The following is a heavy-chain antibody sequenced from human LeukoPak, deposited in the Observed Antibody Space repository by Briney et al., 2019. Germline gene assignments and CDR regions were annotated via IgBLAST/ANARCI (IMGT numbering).Heavy chain of an antibody. CDR3: ARSDLGYYYGMDV. CDR2: IYYSGST. J-gene: IGHJ6*02. CDR1: GGSISSYY. V-gene: IGHV4-59*08. D-gene: IGHD3/OR15-3a*01. Sequence: SETLSLTCTVSGGSISSYYWSWIRQPPGKGLEWIGYIYYSGSTNYNPSLKGRVTISVGTSKNQFSLKLSSVTAADTAVYYCARSDLGYYYGMDVWGQGTTVTVSS.